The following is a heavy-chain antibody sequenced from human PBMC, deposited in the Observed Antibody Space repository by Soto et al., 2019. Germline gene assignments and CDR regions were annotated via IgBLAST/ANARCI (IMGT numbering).Heavy chain of an antibody. J-gene: IGHJ4*02. CDR3: ARGRFGDY. Sequence: QVHLVQSGAEVKKPGASVKVSCKGSGYAFTTYGITWVRQAPGQGLEWMGWISAHSGNTNYAQKLQGRVTVTRDTSTSTAYMELRSLRSDDTAVYYCARGRFGDYWGQGALVTLSS. CDR2: ISAHSGNT. V-gene: IGHV1-18*01. CDR1: GYAFTTYG. D-gene: IGHD3-10*01.